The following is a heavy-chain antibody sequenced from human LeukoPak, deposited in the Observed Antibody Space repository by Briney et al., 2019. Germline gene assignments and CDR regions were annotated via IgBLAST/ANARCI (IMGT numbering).Heavy chain of an antibody. CDR1: GYTFTSYG. V-gene: IGHV1-18*01. CDR3: ARDDSVFLFDY. J-gene: IGHJ4*02. Sequence: ASVKVSCTASGYTFTSYGIRWVRQAPGQGLEWMGWISAYNGNTNYAQKLQGRVTMTTDTSTSTAYMELRSLRSDDTAVYYCARDDSVFLFDYWGQGTLVTVSS. CDR2: ISAYNGNT. D-gene: IGHD2-21*02.